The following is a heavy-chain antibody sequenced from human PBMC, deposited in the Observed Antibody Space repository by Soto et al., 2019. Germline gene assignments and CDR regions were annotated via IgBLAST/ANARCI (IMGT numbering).Heavy chain of an antibody. CDR1: GYPFTTYY. Sequence: HVQLVQSGTEVKKPGASVRVSCMVSGYPFTTYYIHWVRHAPGQGLEWMGWIDPRSGGTVYEQKFQGRVTMTRDTSLSTVYMDLSGLSSDDTALYYCATDDYGIFPYWGQGSLVTVSS. CDR3: ATDDYGIFPY. D-gene: IGHD3-10*01. J-gene: IGHJ4*02. V-gene: IGHV1-2*02. CDR2: IDPRSGGT.